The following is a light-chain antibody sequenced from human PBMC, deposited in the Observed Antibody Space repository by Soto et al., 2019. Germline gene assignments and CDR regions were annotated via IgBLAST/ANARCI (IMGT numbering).Light chain of an antibody. Sequence: DIQMTQSPSSLSASVGDRVTITCRSSQSISSYVNWYQQKPGKAPKLLLYAASSLQSGVPSRFSGSGSGTDFTLTISSLQPEDFATYYCQQSYSTPFTFGPGTKVDIK. CDR3: QQSYSTPFT. CDR2: AAS. J-gene: IGKJ3*01. CDR1: QSISSY. V-gene: IGKV1-39*01.